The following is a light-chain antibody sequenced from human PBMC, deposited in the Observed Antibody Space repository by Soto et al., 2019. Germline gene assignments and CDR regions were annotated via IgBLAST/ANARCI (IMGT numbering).Light chain of an antibody. CDR3: MQGTHWPWT. Sequence: DVVMTQSPVSLYVTLVQPASISCRSSQSLVHPDGNIYLSWFQQRPGQSPRRLIYKVSNRDSGVPDRISGSGSGTGFTLRISRVEAEDVGIYYCMQGTHWPWTFGQGTKVDI. V-gene: IGKV2-30*02. CDR2: KVS. CDR1: QSLVHPDGNIY. J-gene: IGKJ1*01.